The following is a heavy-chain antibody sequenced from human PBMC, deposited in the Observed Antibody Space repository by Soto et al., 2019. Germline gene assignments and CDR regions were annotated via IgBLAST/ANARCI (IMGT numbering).Heavy chain of an antibody. D-gene: IGHD3-22*01. CDR3: ARRTFYYDSSGYHNWFDP. CDR2: IYYSGTT. Sequence: SETLSLTCTVSGGSVSSGSYYWSWIRQPPGKGLEWIGYIYYSGTTNYNPPLKSRVTISVDTSKNQFSLKLSSVTAADTAVYYCARRTFYYDSSGYHNWFDPWGQGNMVTVSS. J-gene: IGHJ5*02. CDR1: GGSVSSGSYY. V-gene: IGHV4-61*01.